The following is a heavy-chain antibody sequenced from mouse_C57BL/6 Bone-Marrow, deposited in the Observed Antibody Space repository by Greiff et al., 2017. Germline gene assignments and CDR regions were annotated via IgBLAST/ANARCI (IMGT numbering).Heavy chain of an antibody. Sequence: QVQLLQPGAELVKPGASVKLSCKASGYTFTSYWMHWVKQRPGQGLEWIGMIHPNSGSTNYNEKFKSKATLTVDKSSSTAYMHLSSLTSEDAAVXYCERNYSNYFYAMDYWGQGTSVTVSS. CDR3: ERNYSNYFYAMDY. CDR1: GYTFTSYW. V-gene: IGHV1-64*01. D-gene: IGHD2-5*01. CDR2: IHPNSGST. J-gene: IGHJ4*01.